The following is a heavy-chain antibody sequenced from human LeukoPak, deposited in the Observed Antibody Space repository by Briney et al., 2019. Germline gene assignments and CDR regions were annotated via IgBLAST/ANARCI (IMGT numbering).Heavy chain of an antibody. CDR3: ARGTYSYGYLAYYYYMDV. D-gene: IGHD5-18*01. Sequence: SETLSLTCTVSGGSISSHYWSWIRQPPGKGLEWIGYIYCSGSTNYNPSLKSRVTISVDTSKNQFSLKLSSVTAADTAVYYCARGTYSYGYLAYYYYMDVWGKGTTVTVSS. CDR2: IYCSGST. V-gene: IGHV4-59*11. CDR1: GGSISSHY. J-gene: IGHJ6*03.